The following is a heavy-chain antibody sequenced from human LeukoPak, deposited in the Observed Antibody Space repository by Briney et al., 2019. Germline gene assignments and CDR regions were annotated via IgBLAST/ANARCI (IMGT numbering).Heavy chain of an antibody. CDR2: VHYTGST. CDR3: ARVEEGYGSGRRENYYYYYMDV. Sequence: SETLSLTCTVSGGSISSYYWSWIRQPPRKGLQWIGYVHYTGSTNYNPSLKSRVTISVNTSKNQFSLKLSSVTAADTAVYYCARVEEGYGSGRRENYYYYYMDVWGKGTTVTISS. CDR1: GGSISSYY. D-gene: IGHD3-10*01. J-gene: IGHJ6*03. V-gene: IGHV4-59*01.